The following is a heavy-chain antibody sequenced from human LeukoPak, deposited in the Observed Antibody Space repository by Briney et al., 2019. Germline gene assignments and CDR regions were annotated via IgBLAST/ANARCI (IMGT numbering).Heavy chain of an antibody. CDR2: IGSSSSII. J-gene: IGHJ4*02. D-gene: IGHD6-19*01. Sequence: GGSLRLSCAASGFTFSSYSMNWVRQAPGKGLEWVSYIGSSSSIIHYADSVKGRFTISRDNAKNSLYLQMNSLRAEDTAVYYCARVWYSSGLYWGQGTLVTVSS. CDR1: GFTFSSYS. V-gene: IGHV3-48*01. CDR3: ARVWYSSGLY.